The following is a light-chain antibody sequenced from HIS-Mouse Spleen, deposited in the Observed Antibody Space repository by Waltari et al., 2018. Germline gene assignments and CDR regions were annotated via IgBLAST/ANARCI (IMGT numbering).Light chain of an antibody. Sequence: SYELTQPPSVSVSPGQTASITCSGDNLWDKYACWSQQKPGQSPVLVIYQDSKRPSGIPERFSGSNSGNTATLTISGTQAMDEADYYCQAWDSSTVVFGGGTKLTVL. CDR3: QAWDSSTVV. CDR2: QDS. V-gene: IGLV3-1*01. J-gene: IGLJ2*01. CDR1: NLWDKY.